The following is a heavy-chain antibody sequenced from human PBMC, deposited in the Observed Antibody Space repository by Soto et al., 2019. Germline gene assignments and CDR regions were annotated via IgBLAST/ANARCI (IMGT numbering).Heavy chain of an antibody. CDR1: GGTFSSYA. V-gene: IGHV1-69*05. D-gene: IGHD3-3*02. CDR2: IMPIFGTP. Sequence: QVQLVQSGSEVKKPGSSVKVSCKASGGTFSSYAISWVRQVPGQGLEWMGGIMPIFGTPDYAQKFQGRVTXTXDXXTSIAYMELSSLRSEDTGVYYCARDTDRPQLGGNYYYIMDVWGQGTTVTVSS. CDR3: ARDTDRPQLGGNYYYIMDV. J-gene: IGHJ6*02.